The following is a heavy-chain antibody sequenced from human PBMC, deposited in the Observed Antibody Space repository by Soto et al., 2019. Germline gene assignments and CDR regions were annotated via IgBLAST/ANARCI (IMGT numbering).Heavy chain of an antibody. CDR2: IYYSGST. J-gene: IGHJ4*02. V-gene: IGHV4-39*01. Sequence: QLQLQESGPGLVKPSETLSLTCTVSGGSISSSSYYWGWIRQPPGKGLEWIGSIYYSGSTYYNPSLKSRVTISVDTSKNQFSLKLSSVTAADTAVYYCARHRRITGTTFDYWGQGTLVTVSS. CDR3: ARHRRITGTTFDY. D-gene: IGHD1-7*01. CDR1: GGSISSSSYY.